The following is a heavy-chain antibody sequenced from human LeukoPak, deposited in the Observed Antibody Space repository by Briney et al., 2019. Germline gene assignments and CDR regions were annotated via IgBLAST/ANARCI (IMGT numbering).Heavy chain of an antibody. V-gene: IGHV4-59*01. CDR2: IYYSGST. CDR3: ARVRSGYYYDSSGYAFDY. CDR1: GGSISSYY. Sequence: SETLSLTCTVSGGSISSYYWSWIRQPPGKGLEWIGYIYYSGSTNYNPSLKSRVTISVDTSKNQFSLKLSSVTAADTAVYYCARVRSGYYYDSSGYAFDYWGQGTLVTVPS. J-gene: IGHJ4*02. D-gene: IGHD3-22*01.